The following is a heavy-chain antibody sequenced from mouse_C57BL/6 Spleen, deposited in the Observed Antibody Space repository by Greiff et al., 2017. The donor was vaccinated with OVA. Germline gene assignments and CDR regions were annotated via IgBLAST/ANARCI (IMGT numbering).Heavy chain of an antibody. Sequence: EVKLQESGPGLVKPSQSLSLTCSVTGYSITSGYYWNWIRQFPGNKLEWMGYISYDGSNNYNPSLKNRISITRDTSKNQFFLKLNSVTTEDTATYYCARGPKSYYYGSSYWYFDVWGTGTTVTVSS. CDR3: ARGPKSYYYGSSYWYFDV. CDR1: GYSITSGYY. CDR2: ISYDGSN. D-gene: IGHD1-1*01. J-gene: IGHJ1*03. V-gene: IGHV3-6*01.